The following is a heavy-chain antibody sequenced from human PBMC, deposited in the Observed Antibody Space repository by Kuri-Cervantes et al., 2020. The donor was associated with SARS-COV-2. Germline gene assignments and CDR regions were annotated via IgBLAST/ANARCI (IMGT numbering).Heavy chain of an antibody. CDR1: GFTFSDYY. Sequence: GESLKISCAASGFTFSDYYMSWIRQAPGKGLEWVSYISSSSSYTNYADSVKGRFTISRDNAKNSLYLQMNSLRAEDTAVYYCANLAVGATTGAFDIWGQGTMVTVSS. D-gene: IGHD1-26*01. CDR2: ISSSSSYT. V-gene: IGHV3-11*06. CDR3: ANLAVGATTGAFDI. J-gene: IGHJ3*02.